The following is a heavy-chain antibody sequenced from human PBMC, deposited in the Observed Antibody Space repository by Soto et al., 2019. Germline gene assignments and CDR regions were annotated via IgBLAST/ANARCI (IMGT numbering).Heavy chain of an antibody. CDR1: GFTFSSYD. V-gene: IGHV3-13*01. CDR2: IGTAGDT. CDR3: ARGRAGTVYYYYYMDV. Sequence: GGSLRLSCAASGFTFSSYDMHWVRQATGKGLEWVSAIGTAGDTYYPGSVKGRFTISRENAKNSLYLQMNSLRSEDTAVYYCARGRAGTVYYYYYMDVWGKGTTVTVSS. J-gene: IGHJ6*03. D-gene: IGHD1-1*01.